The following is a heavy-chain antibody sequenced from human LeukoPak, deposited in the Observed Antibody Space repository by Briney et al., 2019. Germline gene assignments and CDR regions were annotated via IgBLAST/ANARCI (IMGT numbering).Heavy chain of an antibody. D-gene: IGHD3-3*01. CDR3: ARVRDPYDFWSGYYYDYYYYGMDV. V-gene: IGHV3-20*01. CDR2: INWNGGST. CDR1: GFTFDDYG. Sequence: PGGSLRLSCAASGFTFDDYGMSWVRRAPGEGLEWVSGINWNGGSTGYADSVKGRFTISRDNAKNSLYLQMNSLRAEDTALYHCARVRDPYDFWSGYYYDYYYYGMDVWGQGTTVTVSS. J-gene: IGHJ6*02.